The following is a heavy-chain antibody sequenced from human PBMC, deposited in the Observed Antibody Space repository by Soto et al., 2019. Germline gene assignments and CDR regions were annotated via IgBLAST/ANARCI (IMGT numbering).Heavy chain of an antibody. V-gene: IGHV4-34*01. Sequence: SETLSLTCAVYGWSFSGHYWSWIRQPPGKGLEWIGEINHSGSTNYNPSLKSRVTISVDTSKNQFSLKLSSVTAADTAVYYCAVTKGYSNLNWFDPWGQGTLVTVSS. CDR2: INHSGST. D-gene: IGHD4-4*01. CDR3: AVTKGYSNLNWFDP. CDR1: GWSFSGHY. J-gene: IGHJ5*02.